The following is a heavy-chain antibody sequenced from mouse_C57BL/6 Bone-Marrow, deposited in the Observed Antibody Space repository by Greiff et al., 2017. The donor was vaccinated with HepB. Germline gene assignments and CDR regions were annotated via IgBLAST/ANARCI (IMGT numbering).Heavy chain of an antibody. D-gene: IGHD1-1*01. CDR3: ARNNYGSIPNAMDY. J-gene: IGHJ4*01. Sequence: VMLVESGPGLVQPSQSLSITCTVSGFSLTSYGVHWVRQSPGKGLEWLGVIWSGGSTDDNAAFISRLSISKDNSKSQVFFKMNSLQADDTAIYYCARNNYGSIPNAMDYWGQGTSVTVSS. CDR1: GFSLTSYG. V-gene: IGHV2-2*01. CDR2: IWSGGST.